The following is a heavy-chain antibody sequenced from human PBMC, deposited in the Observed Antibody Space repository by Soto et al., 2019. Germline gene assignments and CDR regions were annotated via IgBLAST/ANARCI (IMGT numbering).Heavy chain of an antibody. Sequence: LGESLKIYFKGSGYSFSNYLISWVRQMPVKGLEYMGIIYPSDSQTRYGPSFQGQVTISADKSISTAYLRWSSLKASDTAIYYCARHGFYGDYSYKYFDPSGQGTLVTLSS. J-gene: IGHJ5*02. D-gene: IGHD4-17*01. CDR2: IYPSDSQT. CDR1: GYSFSNYL. CDR3: ARHGFYGDYSYKYFDP. V-gene: IGHV5-51*01.